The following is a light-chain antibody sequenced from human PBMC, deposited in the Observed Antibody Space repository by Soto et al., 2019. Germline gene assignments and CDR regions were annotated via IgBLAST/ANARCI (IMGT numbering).Light chain of an antibody. J-gene: IGKJ4*01. CDR3: QQKNEWPLT. Sequence: EIVLTQSPATLALSPGEGASLSCRASQSVTTLGWYQQKPGQAPRLLIYGVSNRATGIPARFSGSGSGTDFTHTIRSLQPEDLAVYYCQQKNEWPLTFGGGTKVDIK. CDR2: GVS. CDR1: QSVTT. V-gene: IGKV3-11*01.